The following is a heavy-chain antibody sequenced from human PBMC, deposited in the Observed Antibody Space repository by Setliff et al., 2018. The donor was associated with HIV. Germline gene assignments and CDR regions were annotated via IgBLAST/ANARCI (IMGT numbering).Heavy chain of an antibody. CDR1: GGSISTYY. CDR3: ARDRGTRYGSGKDFDS. CDR2: IYPSGST. D-gene: IGHD3-10*01. J-gene: IGHJ4*02. Sequence: SETLSLTCIASGGSISTYYWSWIRQPAGEGLEWIGRIYPSGSTNYNPSLRSRVTLSVDTSKNHSSLKLNSVTAADTAVYYCARDRGTRYGSGKDFDSWGQGILVTVSS. V-gene: IGHV4-4*07.